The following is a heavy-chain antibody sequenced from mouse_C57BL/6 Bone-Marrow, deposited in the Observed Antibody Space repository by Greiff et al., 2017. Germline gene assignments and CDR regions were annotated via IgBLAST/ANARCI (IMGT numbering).Heavy chain of an antibody. Sequence: VQLQQSGAELAKPGASVKLSCKASGYTFTSYWMHWVKQRPGQGLEWIGNINPSSGYTKYNQKFKDKATLTADKSSSTAYMQLSSLTYEDSASNITTVVATDYFDYWGQGTTLTVSS. CDR1: GYTFTSYW. V-gene: IGHV1-7*01. J-gene: IGHJ2*01. D-gene: IGHD1-1*01. CDR3: TVVATDYFDY. CDR2: INPSSGYT.